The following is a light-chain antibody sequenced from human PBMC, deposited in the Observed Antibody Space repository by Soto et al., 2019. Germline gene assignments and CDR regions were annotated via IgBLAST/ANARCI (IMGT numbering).Light chain of an antibody. CDR3: MQAPQISPIP. CDR1: QSLLNSNGYNF. CDR2: LGS. V-gene: IGKV2-28*01. J-gene: IGKJ5*01. Sequence: EIVMTQSPLSLPVTPGEPASISCRSIQSLLNSNGYNFLDWYLQKPGQSPQLLIYLGSNRASGVPDRFSGSGSGTDFTLKISRVEAEDVGVYYCMQAPQISPIPFGQGTRMEIK.